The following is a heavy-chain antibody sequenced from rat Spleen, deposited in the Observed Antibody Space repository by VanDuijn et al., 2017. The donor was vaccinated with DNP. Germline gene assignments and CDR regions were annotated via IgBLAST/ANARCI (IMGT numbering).Heavy chain of an antibody. CDR2: MSPTTRSS. CDR1: GFTFSDYG. D-gene: IGHD1-11*01. Sequence: EVQLVESGGGLVQPGRSLKLSCAASGFTFSDYGMAWVRQAPTKGLEWVACMSPTTRSSYYRDSVRGRFTVSRDDSTSTLYLQMNSLRSEDTATYYCARHVGDYGGYGFAYWGQGTLVTVSS. J-gene: IGHJ3*01. V-gene: IGHV5S13*01. CDR3: ARHVGDYGGYGFAY.